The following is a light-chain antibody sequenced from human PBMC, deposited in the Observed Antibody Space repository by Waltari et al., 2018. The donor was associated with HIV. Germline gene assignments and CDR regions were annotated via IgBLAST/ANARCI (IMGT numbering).Light chain of an antibody. J-gene: IGKJ5*01. Sequence: EIVMTQIPPSSPVLIAQSASISCRSSHSLVHSDGNIYLSWLKQRPGQPPRFLIYKASARFSGVPDRFSGSGSGRNFTLKISRVEVEDVATYYCMQATQFPLTFGQGTRLEIK. V-gene: IGKV2-24*01. CDR3: MQATQFPLT. CDR1: HSLVHSDGNIY. CDR2: KAS.